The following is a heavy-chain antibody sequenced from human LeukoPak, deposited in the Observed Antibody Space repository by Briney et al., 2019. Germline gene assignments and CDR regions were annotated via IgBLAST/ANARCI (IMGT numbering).Heavy chain of an antibody. D-gene: IGHD6-19*01. V-gene: IGHV4-34*01. Sequence: PSETLSLTCAVYGGSFSGYYWSWIRQPPGKGLEWIGEINHSGGTTYNPSLKSRVTIPVDTSKNQFSLKLSSVTAADTAVYYCARRRYSSGCYWWGQGTLVTVSS. J-gene: IGHJ4*02. CDR3: ARRRYSSGCYW. CDR2: INHSGGT. CDR1: GGSFSGYY.